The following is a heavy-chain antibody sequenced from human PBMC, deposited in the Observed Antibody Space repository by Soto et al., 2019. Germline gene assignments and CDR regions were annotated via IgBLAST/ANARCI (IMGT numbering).Heavy chain of an antibody. Sequence: SETLSLTCAVYGGSFSGYYWSWIRQPPGKGLEWIGEINHSGSTNYNPSLKSRVTISVDTSKNQFSLKLSSVAAADTAVYYCAGGALITMVRGVIGWFDPWGQGTLVTVSS. CDR3: AGGALITMVRGVIGWFDP. CDR1: GGSFSGYY. CDR2: INHSGST. D-gene: IGHD3-10*01. V-gene: IGHV4-34*01. J-gene: IGHJ5*02.